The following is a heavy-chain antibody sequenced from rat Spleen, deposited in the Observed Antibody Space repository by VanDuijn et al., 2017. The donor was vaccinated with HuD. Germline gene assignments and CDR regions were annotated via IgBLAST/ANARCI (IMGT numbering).Heavy chain of an antibody. Sequence: EVQLVESGGGLVQPGRSLKLSCAASGFTFSNFDMAWVRQAPTEGLEWVASISPSGVNTYYRDSVKGRFTVSRDNAKSTLYLQLDSLRSEDTATYYCARIWVAEYWGQGVMVTVSS. V-gene: IGHV5-25*01. CDR1: GFTFSNFD. J-gene: IGHJ2*01. CDR2: ISPSGVNT. CDR3: ARIWVAEY. D-gene: IGHD1-7*01.